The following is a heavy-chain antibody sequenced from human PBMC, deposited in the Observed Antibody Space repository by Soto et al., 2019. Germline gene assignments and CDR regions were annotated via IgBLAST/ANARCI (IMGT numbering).Heavy chain of an antibody. CDR1: GFTFSSYS. CDR2: ISSSSSTI. Sequence: EVQLVESGGGLVQPGGSLRLSCAASGFTFSSYSMNWVRQAPGKGLEWVSYISSSSSTIYYADSVKGRFTISRDNAKNSLYLQMNRLRDEDRAVYDCARDAPIQLWSDYWGQGTLVTVSS. V-gene: IGHV3-48*02. CDR3: ARDAPIQLWSDY. D-gene: IGHD5-18*01. J-gene: IGHJ4*02.